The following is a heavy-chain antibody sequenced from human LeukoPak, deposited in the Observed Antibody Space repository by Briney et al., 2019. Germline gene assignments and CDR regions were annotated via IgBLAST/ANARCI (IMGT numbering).Heavy chain of an antibody. CDR1: GGTFSSYA. V-gene: IGHV1-69*06. D-gene: IGHD3-9*01. CDR2: IIPIFGTA. CDR3: AKDWHILTGRNCFDP. J-gene: IGHJ5*02. Sequence: SVKVSCKASGGTFSSYAISWVRQAPGQGLEWMGGIIPIFGTANYAQKFQGRATITADKSTSTAYMELRSLRFDDTAIYYCAKDWHILTGRNCFDPWGQGTLVTVSS.